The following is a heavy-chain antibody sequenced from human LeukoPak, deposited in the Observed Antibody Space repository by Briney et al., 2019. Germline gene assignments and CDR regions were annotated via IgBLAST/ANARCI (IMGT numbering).Heavy chain of an antibody. CDR1: GFTFSSYT. D-gene: IGHD5-18*01. Sequence: PGGSLRLSCAASGFTFSSYTMNWVRQGPGKGLEWVSCISSSSSYIYYADSVKGRFTISRDNAKNSLYLQVNSLRAEDTAVYYCARGEDSYGPLDYHYYMDVWGKGTPVTVSS. J-gene: IGHJ6*03. CDR2: ISSSSSYI. CDR3: ARGEDSYGPLDYHYYMDV. V-gene: IGHV3-21*01.